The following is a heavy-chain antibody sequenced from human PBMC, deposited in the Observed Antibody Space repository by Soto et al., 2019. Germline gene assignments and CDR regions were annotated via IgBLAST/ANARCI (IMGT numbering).Heavy chain of an antibody. Sequence: EVQLVESGGGLVRPGGSLRLSCAASGFTFTTYWMNWVLQAPGKGLEWVATIKQDGSEQYYVDSVKGRFAISRDNAKNSLSLQMNSLRADDTAVYYCARGHYGDYAWGPGTLVTVSS. D-gene: IGHD4-17*01. CDR2: IKQDGSEQ. V-gene: IGHV3-7*05. CDR3: ARGHYGDYA. CDR1: GFTFTTYW. J-gene: IGHJ5*02.